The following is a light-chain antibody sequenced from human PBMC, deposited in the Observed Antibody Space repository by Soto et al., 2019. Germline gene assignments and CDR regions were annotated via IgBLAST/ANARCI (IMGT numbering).Light chain of an antibody. J-gene: IGKJ2*01. Sequence: EIVVTQSPATLSLSPGERATLSCRASQSVSSYLAWYQQKPGQAPRLLIYDASNRATGIPARFSGSGSGTDFTLTISSLEPEDFEVYYCQQRSNWPRMYTFGQGTKLEIK. V-gene: IGKV3-11*01. CDR1: QSVSSY. CDR2: DAS. CDR3: QQRSNWPRMYT.